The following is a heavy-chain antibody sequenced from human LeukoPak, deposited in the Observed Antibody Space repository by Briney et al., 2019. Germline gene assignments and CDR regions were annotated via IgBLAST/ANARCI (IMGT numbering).Heavy chain of an antibody. CDR1: GGSISSSSYY. Sequence: SETLSLTCTVSGGSISSSSYYWGWIRQPPGKGLEWIGSIYYSGSTYYNPPLKSRVTISVDTSKNQFSLKLSSVTAADTAVYYCARIWGSSSWYTRFDPWGQGTLVTVSS. J-gene: IGHJ5*02. CDR3: ARIWGSSSWYTRFDP. D-gene: IGHD6-13*01. V-gene: IGHV4-39*01. CDR2: IYYSGST.